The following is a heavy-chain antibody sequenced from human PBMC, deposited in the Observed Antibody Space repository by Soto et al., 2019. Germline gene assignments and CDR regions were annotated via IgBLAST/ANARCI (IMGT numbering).Heavy chain of an antibody. V-gene: IGHV3-23*01. CDR2: GGSGGST. CDR3: VKFRGRAYHYYYMDV. J-gene: IGHJ6*03. CDR1: GFTFSSYG. Sequence: DVQLFESGGGSVQRGGSLRLSCAASGFTFSSYGMTLVRQAPGKGLEWVSYGGSGGSTYYADSVKGRFTISRDNSKNTLYLQMNSLRDEDTAVYYCVKFRGRAYHYYYMDVWGTGPTVTFSS. D-gene: IGHD3-16*01.